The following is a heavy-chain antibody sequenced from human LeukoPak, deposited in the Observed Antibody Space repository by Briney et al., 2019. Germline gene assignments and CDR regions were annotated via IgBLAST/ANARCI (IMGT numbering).Heavy chain of an antibody. Sequence: GESLKISCQGSGYTFTTYWIGWVRQTPGKGLEWMGIIYPGDSDTRYSPSFQGQVTISADKSISTAYLQWSSLKASDSGIYYCARRGEAFEWFDPWGQGTLVTVSS. CDR1: GYTFTTYW. CDR2: IYPGDSDT. CDR3: ARRGEAFEWFDP. J-gene: IGHJ5*02. V-gene: IGHV5-51*01. D-gene: IGHD3-3*02.